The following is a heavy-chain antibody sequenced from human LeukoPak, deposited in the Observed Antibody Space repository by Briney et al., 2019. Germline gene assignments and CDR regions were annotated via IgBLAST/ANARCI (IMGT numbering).Heavy chain of an antibody. Sequence: GGSLRLSCTASGFTFGDYAMSWVRQAPGKGLEWVGFISSKAYGGTTEYAASVKGRFAISRDDSKSIAYLQMNSLKTEDTAVYYCTRGHLNFDYWGQGTLVTVSS. CDR2: ISSKAYGGTT. V-gene: IGHV3-49*04. J-gene: IGHJ4*02. CDR3: TRGHLNFDY. CDR1: GFTFGDYA.